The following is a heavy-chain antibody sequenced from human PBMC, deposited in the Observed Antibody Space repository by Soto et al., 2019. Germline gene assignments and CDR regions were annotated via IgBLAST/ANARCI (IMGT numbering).Heavy chain of an antibody. Sequence: ASVKVSCKASGYTFTSYAMHWVRQAPGQRLEWMGWINAGNGNTKYSRKFQGRVTITRDTSASTAYMELSSLRSEDTAVYYCARRYYYGSGSYYNVLDYWGQGTLVTVSS. V-gene: IGHV1-3*01. CDR2: INAGNGNT. D-gene: IGHD3-10*01. CDR3: ARRYYYGSGSYYNVLDY. J-gene: IGHJ4*02. CDR1: GYTFTSYA.